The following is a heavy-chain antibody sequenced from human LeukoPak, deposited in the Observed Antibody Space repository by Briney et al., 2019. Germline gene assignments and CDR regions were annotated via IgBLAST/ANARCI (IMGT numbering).Heavy chain of an antibody. Sequence: ASVKVSCKASGYTFTNYYMNWVRQAPGQGLEWMGIINPSGGNTSYAQKFQGRVTVTRDTSTSTVYMELSSLRSEDTAMYYCAREGEIGYDLSDYWGQGTLVTVSS. D-gene: IGHD5-12*01. J-gene: IGHJ4*02. V-gene: IGHV1-46*01. CDR2: INPSGGNT. CDR1: GYTFTNYY. CDR3: AREGEIGYDLSDY.